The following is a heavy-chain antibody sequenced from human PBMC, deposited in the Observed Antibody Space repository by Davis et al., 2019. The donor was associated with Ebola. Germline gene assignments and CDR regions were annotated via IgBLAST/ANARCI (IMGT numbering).Heavy chain of an antibody. J-gene: IGHJ4*02. CDR1: GGSISSSSHD. CDR3: ARHVRITFGGVIVEGDYFDY. Sequence: MPGGSLRLSCTVSGGSISSSSHDWGWIRQPPGKGLEWIGTMSYRGSTYYSPSLKSRVTISVDRTKNQFSLKLSSVTAADTAVYYCARHVRITFGGVIVEGDYFDYWGQGTLVTVSS. V-gene: IGHV4-39*01. CDR2: MSYRGST. D-gene: IGHD3-16*02.